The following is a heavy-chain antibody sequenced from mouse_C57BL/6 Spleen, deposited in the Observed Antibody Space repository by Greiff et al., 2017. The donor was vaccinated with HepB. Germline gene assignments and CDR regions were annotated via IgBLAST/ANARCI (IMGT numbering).Heavy chain of an antibody. V-gene: IGHV1-50*01. CDR2: IDPSDSYT. J-gene: IGHJ1*03. CDR3: ARSVHHYYGSSYGGYFDV. D-gene: IGHD1-1*01. Sequence: QVQLQQPGAELVKPGASVKLSCKASGYTFTSYWMQWVKQRPGQGLEWIGEIDPSDSYTNYNRKFKGKATLTVDTSSSTAYMQLSSLTSEDSAVYDCARSVHHYYGSSYGGYFDVWGTGTTVTVSS. CDR1: GYTFTSYW.